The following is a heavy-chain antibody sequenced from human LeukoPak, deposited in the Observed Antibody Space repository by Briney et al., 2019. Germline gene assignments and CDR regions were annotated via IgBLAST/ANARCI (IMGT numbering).Heavy chain of an antibody. CDR1: GGSISSHY. J-gene: IGHJ4*02. CDR2: IYYTGNT. Sequence: SETLSLTCTVSGGSISSHYWSWIRQPPGKGLEWIGHIYYTGNTNYSPFLMTRVTISVDTSKNHFSLKLNSVTAADTAVYYCARSYNSGSSYPFYFDFWGQGTLVTVSS. V-gene: IGHV4-59*11. D-gene: IGHD3-10*01. CDR3: ARSYNSGSSYPFYFDF.